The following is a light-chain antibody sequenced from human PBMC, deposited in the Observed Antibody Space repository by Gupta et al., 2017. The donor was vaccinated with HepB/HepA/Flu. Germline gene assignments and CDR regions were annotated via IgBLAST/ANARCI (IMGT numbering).Light chain of an antibody. CDR1: TLTDQY. Sequence: SSALTQPPSVSVALGQTARISCSGGTLTDQYFYWYQQKPGQAPVLIIYNEKERRSGIPERFSGSRSGTTVTLTISGVQAEEEADYYCQSTETSTKPYVFGTGTWVAVL. CDR2: NEK. V-gene: IGLV3-25*02. J-gene: IGLJ1*01. CDR3: QSTETSTKPYV.